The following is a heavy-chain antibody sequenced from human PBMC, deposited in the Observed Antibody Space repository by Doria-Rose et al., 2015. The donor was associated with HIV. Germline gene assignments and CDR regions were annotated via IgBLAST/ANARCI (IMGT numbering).Heavy chain of an antibody. V-gene: IGHV2-26*01. J-gene: IGHJ4*02. CDR2: IFSDDER. D-gene: IGHD6-13*01. CDR3: ARIKSSRWYHKYYLDF. Sequence: QESGPVLVKPIETLTLTCTVSGVSLSSPGMGVSWIRQPPGKALEWLANIFSDDERSYKASLKSRLTISRGTSKSQVVLTMTDMDPVDTATYYCARIKSSRWYHKYYLDFWGQGTLVIVSA. CDR1: GVSLSSPGMG.